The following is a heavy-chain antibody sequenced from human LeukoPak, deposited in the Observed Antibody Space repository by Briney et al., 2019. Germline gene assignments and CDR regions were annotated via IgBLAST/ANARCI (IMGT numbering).Heavy chain of an antibody. V-gene: IGHV3-9*01. D-gene: IGHD3-22*01. Sequence: GRSLRLSCAASGFTFDDYAMHWVRQAPGKGLEWVSGISWNSGSIGYADSVKGRFTISRDNAKNSLYLQMNSLRAEDTALYYCAKTSTMIVGGYFDYWGQGTLVTVSS. CDR3: AKTSTMIVGGYFDY. CDR2: ISWNSGSI. J-gene: IGHJ4*02. CDR1: GFTFDDYA.